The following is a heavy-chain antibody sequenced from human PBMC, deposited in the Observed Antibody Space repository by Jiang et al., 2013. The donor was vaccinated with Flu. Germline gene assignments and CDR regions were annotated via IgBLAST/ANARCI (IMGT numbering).Heavy chain of an antibody. V-gene: IGHV5-10-1*03. CDR2: IDPSDSYT. CDR3: ARHWKRGENGNHIYYYYYGMDV. D-gene: IGHD1-1*01. CDR1: GYSFTSYW. J-gene: IGHJ6*02. Sequence: VQLVESGAEVKKPGESLRISCKGSGYSFTSYWISWVRQMPGKGLEWMGRIDPSDSYTNYSPSFQGHVTISADKSISTAYLQWSSLKASDTAMYYCARHWKRGENGNHIYYYYYGMDVWGQGTTVTVSS.